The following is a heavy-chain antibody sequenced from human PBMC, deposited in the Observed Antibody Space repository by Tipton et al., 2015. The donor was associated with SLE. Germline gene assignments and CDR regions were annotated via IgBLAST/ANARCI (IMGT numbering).Heavy chain of an antibody. J-gene: IGHJ4*02. D-gene: IGHD6-19*01. CDR1: GCSISSSSYY. CDR2: IYYSGST. Sequence: TLSLTCTVSGCSISSSSYYWGWIRQPPGKGLEWIGSIYYSGSTYYNPSLKSRVTISADTSKNQFSLKLSSVTAADTAVYYCARHYWQWLDAYYFDYWGQGTLVTVSS. CDR3: ARHYWQWLDAYYFDY. V-gene: IGHV4-39*01.